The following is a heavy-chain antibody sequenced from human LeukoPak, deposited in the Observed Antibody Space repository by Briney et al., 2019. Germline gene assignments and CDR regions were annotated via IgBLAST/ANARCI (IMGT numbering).Heavy chain of an antibody. CDR1: GFTFSSYS. Sequence: GGSLRLSCAASGFTFSSYSMNWVRQAPGKGLEWVSYISSSSSYTNYADSVKGRFTISRDNAKNSLFLQMNSLRAEDTAVYYCATGYSSGWHADFDYWGQGTLVTVSS. J-gene: IGHJ4*02. D-gene: IGHD6-19*01. V-gene: IGHV3-21*05. CDR3: ATGYSSGWHADFDY. CDR2: ISSSSSYT.